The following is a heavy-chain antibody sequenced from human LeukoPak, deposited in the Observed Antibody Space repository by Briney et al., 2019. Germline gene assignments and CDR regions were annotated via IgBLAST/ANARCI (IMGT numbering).Heavy chain of an antibody. CDR3: ARENIVAAFDY. D-gene: IGHD5-12*01. J-gene: IGHJ4*02. CDR1: GFTVSSNY. Sequence: GGSLRLSCAASGFTVSSNYMSWVRQAPGKGLEWVSVIYSGGSTYYADSVKGRFTISRDNSKNTLYLQMNSLRAEDTAVYYCARENIVAAFDYWGQGTLDTVSS. CDR2: IYSGGST. V-gene: IGHV3-53*01.